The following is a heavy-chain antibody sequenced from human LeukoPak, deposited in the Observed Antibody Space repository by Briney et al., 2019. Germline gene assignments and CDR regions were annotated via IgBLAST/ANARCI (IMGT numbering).Heavy chain of an antibody. D-gene: IGHD3-22*01. J-gene: IGHJ4*02. CDR1: GFAFSSYA. CDR3: AKGLNYESSAAFDY. CDR2: INGSGGST. V-gene: IGHV3-23*01. Sequence: PGGSLRLSCTASGFAFSSYAMTWVRQAPGKGLEWVSGINGSGGSTYYADSVKGRFTISRDNSRNTLYLQMNSLRAADAAVYYCAKGLNYESSAAFDYWGQGPLVTVSS.